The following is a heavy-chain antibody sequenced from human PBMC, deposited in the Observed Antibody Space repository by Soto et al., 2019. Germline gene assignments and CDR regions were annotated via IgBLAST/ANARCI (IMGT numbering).Heavy chain of an antibody. CDR1: GFTFSSYV. J-gene: IGHJ4*02. CDR3: ARGGGFFDY. D-gene: IGHD3-10*01. CDR2: ISISSSTR. V-gene: IGHV3-48*02. Sequence: EVQLVESGGGLVQPGGSLRLSCAASGFTFSSYVINWVRQAPGKGLEWVSYISISSSTRYYADSVRGRFTISRDNAKNSLYLQMNSLRDEATAVYYCARGGGFFDYWGQGTLVTVSS.